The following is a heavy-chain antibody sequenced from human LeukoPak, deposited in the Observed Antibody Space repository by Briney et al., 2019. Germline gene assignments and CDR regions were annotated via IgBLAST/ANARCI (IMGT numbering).Heavy chain of an antibody. CDR1: GYSFTVYW. Sequence: GESLKISCHGSGYSFTVYWIGWVRQMPGKGLEWMGITYPGASDTKYNPSLQSQVTISADKSNNTAYLQWGALKASDTAMYYCVRHREVVTHYDTFDLWGQGTKVTVSA. CDR2: TYPGASDT. V-gene: IGHV5-51*01. CDR3: VRHREVVTHYDTFDL. D-gene: IGHD4-23*01. J-gene: IGHJ3*01.